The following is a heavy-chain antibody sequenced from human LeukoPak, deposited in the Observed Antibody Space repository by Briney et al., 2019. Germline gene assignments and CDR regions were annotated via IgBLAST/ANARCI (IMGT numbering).Heavy chain of an antibody. V-gene: IGHV4-4*09. CDR2: IYTSGST. D-gene: IGHD4-23*01. CDR3: ASVATTVDGNWFDP. CDR1: GGSVSSYY. J-gene: IGHJ5*02. Sequence: SETLSLTCTVSGGSVSSYYWSWIRQPPGKGLGWIGYIYTSGSTNYNPSLKSRVTISVDTSKNQFSLKLSSVTAADTAVYYCASVATTVDGNWFDPWGQGTLVTVSS.